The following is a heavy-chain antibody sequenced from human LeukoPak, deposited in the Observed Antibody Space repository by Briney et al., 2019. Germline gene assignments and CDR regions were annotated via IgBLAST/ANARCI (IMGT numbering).Heavy chain of an antibody. CDR2: IIPILGTA. CDR3: ARGRYFDWLQVGPPTTWYYMDV. Sequence: SVKVSYKASRGSLSSYAISWVRQAPGQGLEWMGGIIPILGTANYAQKFQGRVTITTDESTSTAYMELSSLRSEDTAVYYCARGRYFDWLQVGPPTTWYYMDVWGKGTTVTVSS. D-gene: IGHD3-9*01. V-gene: IGHV1-69*05. CDR1: RGSLSSYA. J-gene: IGHJ6*03.